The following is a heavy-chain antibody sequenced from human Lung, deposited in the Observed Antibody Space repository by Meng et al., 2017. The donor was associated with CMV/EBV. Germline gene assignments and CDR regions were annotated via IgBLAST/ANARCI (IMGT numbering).Heavy chain of an antibody. V-gene: IGHV4-4*07. CDR1: FDPSTSAL. D-gene: IGHD2-2*01. J-gene: IGHJ4*02. CDR2: LYPGGST. Sequence: QVDAPNLMTPPNPLPHSAFSSFDPSTSALRVEFRQPPVKELEWFLRLYPGGSTNSNPSLSSRLTLSLDTSKIRFSLKLRSVTASDTAIYYCARTPVRFCNTHMCYAFDYWGQGALVTVSS. CDR3: ARTPVRFCNTHMCYAFDY.